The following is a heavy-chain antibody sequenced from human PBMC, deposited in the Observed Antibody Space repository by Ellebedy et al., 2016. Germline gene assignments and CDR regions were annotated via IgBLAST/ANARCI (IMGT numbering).Heavy chain of an antibody. CDR1: GFTFSNYW. D-gene: IGHD2-2*01. Sequence: GGSLRLSCAASGFTFSNYWMSWVRRAPGKGLEWVANIKEDGSEDHYVDSVTGRFTVSRDNAKRSLYLQMNSLRVEDTAVYYCASTINYWGRGTLVTVSS. J-gene: IGHJ4*02. CDR3: ASTINY. V-gene: IGHV3-7*01. CDR2: IKEDGSED.